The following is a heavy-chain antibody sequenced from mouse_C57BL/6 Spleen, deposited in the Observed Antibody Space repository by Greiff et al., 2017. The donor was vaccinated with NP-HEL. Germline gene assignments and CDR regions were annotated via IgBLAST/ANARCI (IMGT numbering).Heavy chain of an antibody. V-gene: IGHV1-22*01. Sequence: EVQLQQSGPELVKPGASVKMSCKASGYTFTDYNMHWVKQSHGKSLEWIGYINPNNGGTSYNQKFKGKATLTVNKSSSTAYMELRSLTSEDSAVYDCAREESSGYDYYAMDYWGQGTSVTVSS. CDR2: INPNNGGT. J-gene: IGHJ4*01. CDR3: AREESSGYDYYAMDY. D-gene: IGHD3-2*02. CDR1: GYTFTDYN.